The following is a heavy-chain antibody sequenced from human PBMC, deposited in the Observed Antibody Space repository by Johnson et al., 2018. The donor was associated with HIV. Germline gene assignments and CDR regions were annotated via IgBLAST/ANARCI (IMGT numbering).Heavy chain of an antibody. Sequence: QVQLVESGGGVVQPGGSLRLSCAASGFTLNSHGMHWVRQAPGKGPEWVALIRYDGSNKYYADSVKGRFTISRDNSKNTLYLQMNSLRTEDTAMYYCAKDRGGSHQSGHDAFHIWGQGTMVTVSS. CDR3: AKDRGGSHQSGHDAFHI. V-gene: IGHV3-30*02. CDR2: IRYDGSNK. D-gene: IGHD1-26*01. J-gene: IGHJ3*02. CDR1: GFTLNSHG.